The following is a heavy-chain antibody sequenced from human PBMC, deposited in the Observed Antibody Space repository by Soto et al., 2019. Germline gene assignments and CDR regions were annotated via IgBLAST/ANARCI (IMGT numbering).Heavy chain of an antibody. CDR2: IYYSGST. CDR3: ARAEANPTGWFDP. J-gene: IGHJ5*02. Sequence: SETLSLTCTVSGGSISSYYWSWIRQPPGKGLEWIGYIYYSGSTNYNPSLKSRATISVDTSKNQFSLKLSSVTAADTAVYYCARAEANPTGWFDPWGQGTLVTVSS. CDR1: GGSISSYY. V-gene: IGHV4-59*01. D-gene: IGHD1-26*01.